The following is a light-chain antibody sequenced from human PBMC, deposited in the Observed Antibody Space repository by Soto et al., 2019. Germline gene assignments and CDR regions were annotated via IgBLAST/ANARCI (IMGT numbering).Light chain of an antibody. J-gene: IGKJ1*01. CDR2: SAS. Sequence: EIVLTQSPATLSLSPGERATLSCRASQSVNSNLAWYQQKPGQAPRLLIYSASTRATGIPARFSGSGSGTEFTLTISSLQSEDFAVYYCQQYNNWPPLTFGQGTKVDIK. V-gene: IGKV3-15*01. CDR1: QSVNSN. CDR3: QQYNNWPPLT.